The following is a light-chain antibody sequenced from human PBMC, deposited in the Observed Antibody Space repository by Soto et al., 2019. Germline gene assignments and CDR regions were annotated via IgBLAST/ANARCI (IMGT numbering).Light chain of an antibody. V-gene: IGKV1-8*01. J-gene: IGKJ1*01. CDR1: RDIGTY. CDR3: QHYYNYPRT. Sequence: AIRMTQSPSSLSASTGDRVTIPFRASRDIGTYLAWYQQKPGKAPKLLIYAASSLQSGVPSRFSGSGSGTDFTLTISWLQSEDFATYYCQHYYNYPRTFGQGTKVDI. CDR2: AAS.